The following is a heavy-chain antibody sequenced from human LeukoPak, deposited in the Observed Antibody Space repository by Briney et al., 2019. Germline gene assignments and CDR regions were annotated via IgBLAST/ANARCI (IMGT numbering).Heavy chain of an antibody. Sequence: PSETLSLTCAVYGGSFSGYYWSWIRQPPGKGLEWIGEINHSGSTNYNPSLKSRVTISVDTSKNQFSLKLSSVTAADTAVYYCARLSAWRARFGELLQRLNGFDYWGQGTLVIVSS. D-gene: IGHD3-10*01. CDR1: GGSFSGYY. CDR3: ARLSAWRARFGELLQRLNGFDY. V-gene: IGHV4-34*01. CDR2: INHSGST. J-gene: IGHJ4*02.